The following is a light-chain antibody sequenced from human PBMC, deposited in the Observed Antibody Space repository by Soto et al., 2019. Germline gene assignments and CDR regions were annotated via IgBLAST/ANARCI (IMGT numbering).Light chain of an antibody. CDR2: DVS. V-gene: IGLV2-8*01. J-gene: IGLJ1*01. CDR3: SSYAGSNNLV. CDR1: SSDVGGYNY. Sequence: QSALTQPPSASGSPGQSVTIPCTGTSSDVGGYNYVSWYQQHPGKAPKLMIYDVSKRPSGVPDRFSGSKSGNTASLTVSGLQAEDEADYYCSSYAGSNNLVFGSGTKGTVL.